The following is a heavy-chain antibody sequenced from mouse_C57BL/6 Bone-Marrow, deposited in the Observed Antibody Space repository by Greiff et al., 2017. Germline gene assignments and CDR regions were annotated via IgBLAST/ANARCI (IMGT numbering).Heavy chain of an antibody. J-gene: IGHJ4*01. CDR1: GYTFTDYE. Sequence: VQLQQSGAELVRPGASVTLSCKASGYTFTDYEMHWVKQTPVHGLEWIGAIDPETGGTAYNQKFKGKAILIADKSSSTAYMELRSLTSEDSAVYYCTSPRDYWGQGTSVTVSS. V-gene: IGHV1-15*01. CDR2: IDPETGGT. CDR3: TSPRDY.